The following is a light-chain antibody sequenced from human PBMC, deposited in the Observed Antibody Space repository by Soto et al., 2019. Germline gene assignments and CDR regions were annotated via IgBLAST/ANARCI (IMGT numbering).Light chain of an antibody. J-gene: IGKJ2*01. CDR1: QTILYSSNNKNY. CDR3: HQYYPTPPHT. V-gene: IGKV4-1*01. Sequence: DIVMTQSPDSLAASLGERATINCKSSQTILYSSNNKNYLAWYQQKPGQPPKLLIYWASARESGVPDRFSGSGSGTDFTLTISSLQAEDAAVYYCHQYYPTPPHTFGQGTKLEIK. CDR2: WAS.